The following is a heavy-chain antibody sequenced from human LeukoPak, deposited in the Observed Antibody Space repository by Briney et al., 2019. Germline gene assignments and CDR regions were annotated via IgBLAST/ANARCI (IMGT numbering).Heavy chain of an antibody. J-gene: IGHJ4*02. CDR2: IIPIFGTA. CDR3: AREWVVTAISFDY. Sequence: ASVKVSCKASGGTFSSYAISWVRQAPGQGLEWMGGIIPIFGTANYAQKFQGRVTITADESTSTAYMELSSLRSEDTAVYYCAREWVVTAISFDYWGQGTLVTVSS. V-gene: IGHV1-69*01. D-gene: IGHD2-21*02. CDR1: GGTFSSYA.